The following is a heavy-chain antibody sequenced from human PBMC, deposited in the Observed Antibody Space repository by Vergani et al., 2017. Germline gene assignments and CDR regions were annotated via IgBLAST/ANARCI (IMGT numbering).Heavy chain of an antibody. J-gene: IGHJ4*01. CDR3: TTGFPRSRWSTY. CDR1: GFTFTDYG. Sequence: EVQLVESGGGLEQPGRSLRLFCRASGFTFTDYGISWVRQATGKGLEWVGFGRNKEDGVTPEHAASVKGRFTISRDDSKAIAYLQMNSLKTEDTAVYYCTTGFPRSRWSTYWGQGTLVTVSS. V-gene: IGHV3-49*04. CDR2: GRNKEDGVTP. D-gene: IGHD6-13*01.